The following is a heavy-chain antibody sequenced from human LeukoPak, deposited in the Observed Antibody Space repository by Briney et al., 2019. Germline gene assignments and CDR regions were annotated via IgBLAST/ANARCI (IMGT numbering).Heavy chain of an antibody. D-gene: IGHD6-6*01. CDR3: TRDPRHFDS. Sequence: GGSLRPSCAVSGFSFSSYEMNWVRQAPGRGLEWVSYISSGGTTIYYAESVKGRFTISRDNAKNSLYLQMSSLRVEDTAVYYCTRDPRHFDSCGQGTLVTVSS. CDR1: GFSFSSYE. J-gene: IGHJ5*01. CDR2: ISSGGTTI. V-gene: IGHV3-48*03.